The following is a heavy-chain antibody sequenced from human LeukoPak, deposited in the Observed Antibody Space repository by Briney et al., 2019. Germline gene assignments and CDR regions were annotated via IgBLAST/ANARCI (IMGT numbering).Heavy chain of an antibody. CDR2: INPNSGGT. CDR1: GYTVSDYF. Sequence: ASVKVSCKASGYTVSDYFIHWVRQAPGQGLEWMGRINPNSGGTEYAQNFQGRVTMTRDTSISASYMELNRLTSDDTAVYYCARVLSTTSNWELDYWGQGTLVTVSS. D-gene: IGHD7-27*01. CDR3: ARVLSTTSNWELDY. V-gene: IGHV1-2*06. J-gene: IGHJ4*02.